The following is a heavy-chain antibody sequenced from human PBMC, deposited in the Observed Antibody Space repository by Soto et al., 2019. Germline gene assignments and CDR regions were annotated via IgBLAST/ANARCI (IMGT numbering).Heavy chain of an antibody. CDR3: AKEAISGSYGDWFDP. CDR2: ISWNSGSI. Sequence: EVQLVESGGGLVQPGRSLRLSCAASGFTFDDYAMHWVRQAPGKGLEWVSGISWNSGSIGYADSVMGRFTISRDNAKNSLYLQMNSLRAEDTALYYCAKEAISGSYGDWFDPWGQGTLVTVSS. V-gene: IGHV3-9*01. D-gene: IGHD1-26*01. J-gene: IGHJ5*02. CDR1: GFTFDDYA.